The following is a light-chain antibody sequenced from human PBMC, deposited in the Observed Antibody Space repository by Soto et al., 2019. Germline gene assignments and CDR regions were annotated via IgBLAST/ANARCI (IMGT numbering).Light chain of an antibody. Sequence: QSVLTQPASVSRSPGQSITISCTGTSSDIGAYNYVSWYQQHPGKAPKLLIYGLTNRPSGVSNRFSGSKSGNTASLTISGLQAEDDSDYYCSSYTTSLTLVFGGGTKLTFL. CDR2: GLT. J-gene: IGLJ3*02. CDR3: SSYTTSLTLV. V-gene: IGLV2-14*01. CDR1: SSDIGAYNY.